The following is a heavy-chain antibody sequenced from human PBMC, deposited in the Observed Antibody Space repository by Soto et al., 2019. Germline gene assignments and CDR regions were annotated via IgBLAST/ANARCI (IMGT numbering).Heavy chain of an antibody. V-gene: IGHV1-18*01. CDR2: ISAYNGNT. Sequence: QGQLVQSGAEVKKPGASVKVSCKASGYTFTDFGISWVRQAPGQGLEWMGWISAYNGNTEYAQKVQGRVTMTTDTSTSTAYMELRSLTSDDSAVYYCARDSGNLGNWAYFFDYWGQGTLVTVSS. J-gene: IGHJ4*02. CDR3: ARDSGNLGNWAYFFDY. CDR1: GYTFTDFG. D-gene: IGHD7-27*01.